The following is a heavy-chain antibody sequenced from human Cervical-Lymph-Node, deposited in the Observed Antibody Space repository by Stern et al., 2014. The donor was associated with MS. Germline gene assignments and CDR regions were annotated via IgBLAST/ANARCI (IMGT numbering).Heavy chain of an antibody. CDR3: AAEPMYYSDSVGAFDI. CDR2: IVVGSGNT. J-gene: IGHJ3*02. D-gene: IGHD3-22*01. CDR1: GFTFTSSA. V-gene: IGHV1-58*01. Sequence: QLVESGPEVMKPGTSVKVSCKASGFTFTSSAVQWVRQARGQRLARLGWIVVGSGNTNYAQKFQERVTITRDMSTSTAYMELSSLRSEDTAVYYCAAEPMYYSDSVGAFDIWGQGTMVTVSS.